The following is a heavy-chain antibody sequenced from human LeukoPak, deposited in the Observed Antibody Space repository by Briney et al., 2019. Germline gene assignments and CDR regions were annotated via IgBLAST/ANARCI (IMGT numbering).Heavy chain of an antibody. CDR1: GFTFDDYA. Sequence: GGSLRLSCAASGFTFDDYAMHWVRQAPGKGLEWVSGISWNSGSIGYADSVKGRFTISRDNAKNSLYLQMNSQRAEDTALYYCANTLYGDYEGPFDYWGQGTLVTVSS. J-gene: IGHJ4*02. CDR2: ISWNSGSI. D-gene: IGHD4-17*01. V-gene: IGHV3-9*01. CDR3: ANTLYGDYEGPFDY.